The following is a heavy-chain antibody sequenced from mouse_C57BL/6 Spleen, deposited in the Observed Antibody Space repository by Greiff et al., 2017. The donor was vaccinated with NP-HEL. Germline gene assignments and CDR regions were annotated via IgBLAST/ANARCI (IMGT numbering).Heavy chain of an antibody. CDR2: ISSGGSYT. CDR3: ARQSPLPFDV. CDR1: GFTFSSYG. Sequence: EVKLVESGGDLVKPGGSLKLSCAASGFTFSSYGMSWVRQTPDKRLEWVATISSGGSYTYYPDSVKGRFTISRDNAKNTLYLQMSRLKAEDTAMYYWARQSPLPFDVWGTGTTVTVSS. V-gene: IGHV5-6*01. J-gene: IGHJ1*03.